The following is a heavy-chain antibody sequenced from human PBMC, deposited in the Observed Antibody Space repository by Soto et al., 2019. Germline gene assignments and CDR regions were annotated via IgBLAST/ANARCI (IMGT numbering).Heavy chain of an antibody. V-gene: IGHV4-31*03. D-gene: IGHD2-15*01. CDR3: ARDRTREYCSGGSCYGEYNWFDP. CDR1: GGSISSGGYY. CDR2: LYYSGST. J-gene: IGHJ5*02. Sequence: QVQLQESGPGLVKPSQTLSLTCTVSGGSISSGGYYWSWIRQHPGKGLEWIGYLYYSGSTSYNPSLQSRVTISVDTSKNQFSLTLSAVTAADTAVYYCARDRTREYCSGGSCYGEYNWFDPWGQGTLVTVSS.